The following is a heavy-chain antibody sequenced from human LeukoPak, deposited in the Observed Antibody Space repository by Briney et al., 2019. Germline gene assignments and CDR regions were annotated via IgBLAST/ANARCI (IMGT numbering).Heavy chain of an antibody. Sequence: GGSLRLSCAASGFTSSSYAMHWVRQALGKGLEWVAVISYDGSNKYYADSVKGRFTISRDNSKNTLYLQMNSLRAEDTAVYYCAREYCGGDCYSYFQHWGQGTLVTVSS. V-gene: IGHV3-30-3*01. CDR3: AREYCGGDCYSYFQH. CDR2: ISYDGSNK. D-gene: IGHD2-21*02. CDR1: GFTSSSYA. J-gene: IGHJ1*01.